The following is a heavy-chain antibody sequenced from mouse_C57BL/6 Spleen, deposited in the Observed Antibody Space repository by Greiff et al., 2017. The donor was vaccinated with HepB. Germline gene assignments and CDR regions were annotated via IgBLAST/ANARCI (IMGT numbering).Heavy chain of an antibody. Sequence: QVQLQQSGAELVKPGASVKLSCKASGYTFTSYWMQWVKQRPGQGLEWIGEIDPSDSYTNYNQKFKGKATLTVDTSSSTAYMQLSSLTSEDSAVYYCARRDYYGSSSPDYWGQGTTLTVSS. D-gene: IGHD1-1*01. V-gene: IGHV1-50*01. CDR2: IDPSDSYT. J-gene: IGHJ2*01. CDR1: GYTFTSYW. CDR3: ARRDYYGSSSPDY.